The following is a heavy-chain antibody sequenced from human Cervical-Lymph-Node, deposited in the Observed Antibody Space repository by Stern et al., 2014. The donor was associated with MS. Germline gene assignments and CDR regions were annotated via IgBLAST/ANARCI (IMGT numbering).Heavy chain of an antibody. CDR2: ISPYNGNS. J-gene: IGHJ6*02. V-gene: IGHV1-18*01. Sequence: QVQLVQSGGVVKKPGASVKVSCKASGYTFLRYGISWVRQAPGQGLEWMGWISPYNGNSHYAQKVRDRVTMTTDTSTSTAYMELRSLVSDDTAIYFCVRDVPAATIHPEDYYGLDVWGQGTTVIVSS. CDR1: GYTFLRYG. D-gene: IGHD2-2*01. CDR3: VRDVPAATIHPEDYYGLDV.